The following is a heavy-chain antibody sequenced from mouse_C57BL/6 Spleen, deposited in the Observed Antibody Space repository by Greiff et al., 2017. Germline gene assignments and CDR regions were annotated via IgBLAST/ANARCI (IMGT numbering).Heavy chain of an antibody. J-gene: IGHJ2*01. D-gene: IGHD2-4*01. CDR3: ARGRYDYDVDY. V-gene: IGHV3-6*01. Sequence: EVKVEESGPGLVKPSQSLSLTCSVTGYSITSGYYWNWIRQFPGNKLEWMGYISYDGSNNYNPSLKNRISITRDTSKNQFFLKLNSVTTEDTATYYCARGRYDYDVDYWGQGTTLTVSS. CDR2: ISYDGSN. CDR1: GYSITSGYY.